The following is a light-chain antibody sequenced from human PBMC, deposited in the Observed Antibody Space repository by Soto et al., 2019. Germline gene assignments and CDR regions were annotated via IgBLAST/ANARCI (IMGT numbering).Light chain of an antibody. CDR2: GAS. Sequence: EIVMTQSPATLSVSPGERATLSCRASQSVSSNLAWYQQKPGQAPRLLIYGASTTATGIPDRFSGSGSGTDFTLTISRLEPEDFAVYYCQQYGNSPITFGQGTRLEIK. CDR3: QQYGNSPIT. V-gene: IGKV3-20*01. CDR1: QSVSSN. J-gene: IGKJ5*01.